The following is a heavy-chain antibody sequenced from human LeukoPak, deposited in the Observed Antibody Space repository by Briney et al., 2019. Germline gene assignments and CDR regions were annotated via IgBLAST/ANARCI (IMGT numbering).Heavy chain of an antibody. CDR3: ARSGGILTGYFLLSR. Sequence: PGGSLRLSCAASGFTFSSYSMNWVRQAPGKGLEWVSYISSSSSTIYYADSVKGRFTISRDNAKNSLYLQMNSLRAEDTAVYYCARSGGILTGYFLLSRWGQGTLVTVSS. CDR1: GFTFSSYS. CDR2: ISSSSSTI. J-gene: IGHJ4*02. V-gene: IGHV3-48*04. D-gene: IGHD3-9*01.